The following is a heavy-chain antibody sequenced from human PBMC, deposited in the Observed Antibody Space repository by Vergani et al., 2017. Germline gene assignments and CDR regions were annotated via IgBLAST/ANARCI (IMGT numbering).Heavy chain of an antibody. CDR3: AREAKWELLEVFDY. Sequence: QVQLQESGPGLVKPSQTLSLTCTVSGGSISSGSYYWSWIRQPAGKGLEWIGRIYTSGSTNYNPSLKSRVTISVDTSKNQFSLKLSSVTAADTAVYYCAREAKWELLEVFDYWGQGTLVTVSS. CDR2: IYTSGST. CDR1: GGSISSGSYY. J-gene: IGHJ4*02. V-gene: IGHV4-61*02. D-gene: IGHD1-26*01.